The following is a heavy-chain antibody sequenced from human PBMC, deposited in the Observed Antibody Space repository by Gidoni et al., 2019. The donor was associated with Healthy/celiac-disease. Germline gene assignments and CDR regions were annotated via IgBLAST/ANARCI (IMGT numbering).Heavy chain of an antibody. D-gene: IGHD6-6*01. CDR3: ARDLEEYSSSSRDY. J-gene: IGHJ4*02. CDR2: IIPILGIA. V-gene: IGHV1-69*04. CDR1: GGTFSSYA. Sequence: QVQLGQSGAEVKKPGSSVKVSCKASGGTFSSYAISWVRQAPGQGLEWMGRIIPILGIANYAQKFQGRVTITADKSTSTAYMELSSLRSDDTAVYYCARDLEEYSSSSRDYWGQGTLVTVSS.